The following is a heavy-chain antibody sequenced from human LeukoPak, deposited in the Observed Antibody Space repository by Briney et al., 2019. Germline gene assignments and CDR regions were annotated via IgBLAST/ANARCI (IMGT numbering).Heavy chain of an antibody. Sequence: ASVKVSCKASGYTFTSYYMHWVRQAPGQGLEWMGIINPSGGSTSYAQKFQGRVTMTRDTSTSTVYMELSSLRSEDTAVYYCARDFPSVAGTNRPYNWFDSWGQGTLVTVSS. CDR1: GYTFTSYY. CDR2: INPSGGST. D-gene: IGHD6-19*01. CDR3: ARDFPSVAGTNRPYNWFDS. V-gene: IGHV1-46*01. J-gene: IGHJ5*01.